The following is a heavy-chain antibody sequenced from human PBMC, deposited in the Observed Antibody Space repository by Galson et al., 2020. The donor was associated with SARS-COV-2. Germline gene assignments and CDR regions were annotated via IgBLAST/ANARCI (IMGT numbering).Heavy chain of an antibody. CDR2: IDWDDK. V-gene: IGHV2-70*11. CDR3: ARIISMINAFDI. J-gene: IGHJ3*02. CDR1: GFSLSTSGMC. Sequence: ESGPTLVKPTQTLTLTCTFSGFSLSTSGMCVSWIRQPPGKALEWLARIDWDDKYYSTSLKTRLTISKDTSKNQVVLTMTNMDPVDTATYYCARIISMINAFDIWGQGTMVTVSS. D-gene: IGHD3-22*01.